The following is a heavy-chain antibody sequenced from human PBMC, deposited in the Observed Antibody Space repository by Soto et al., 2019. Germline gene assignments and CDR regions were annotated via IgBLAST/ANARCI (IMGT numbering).Heavy chain of an antibody. CDR3: VRDVGFDYVN. D-gene: IGHD3-16*01. J-gene: IGHJ4*02. V-gene: IGHV3-7*01. CDR1: GFTFSSHW. CDR2: IKQDESEK. Sequence: EVQLVESGGGLVQPGGSLRISCIDSGFTFSSHWMSWVRQAPGKGLEWVASIKQDESEKYYLDSVKGRFTISRDNAEDSLFLQMNRLSVEDTAVYFCVRDVGFDYVNWGQGTLVTVSS.